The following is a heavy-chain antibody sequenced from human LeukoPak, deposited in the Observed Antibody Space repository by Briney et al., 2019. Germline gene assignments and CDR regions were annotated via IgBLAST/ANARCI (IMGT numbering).Heavy chain of an antibody. CDR3: AYSCSSTSCPLDY. V-gene: IGHV1-18*01. CDR2: ISAYDGNT. Sequence: ASVKLSCKASGYSFTSYGISWVRQAPGQGLEWMGWISAYDGNTNYAQKLQGRVTMTTDTSTSTAYMELRSLRSDDTAVYYCAYSCSSTSCPLDYWGQGTLVTVSS. J-gene: IGHJ4*02. CDR1: GYSFTSYG. D-gene: IGHD2-2*01.